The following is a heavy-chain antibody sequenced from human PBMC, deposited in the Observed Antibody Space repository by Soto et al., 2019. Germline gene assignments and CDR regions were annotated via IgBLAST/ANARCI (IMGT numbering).Heavy chain of an antibody. D-gene: IGHD2-15*01. CDR3: ARDKGRSPLDY. CDR2: ISSSSRTI. CDR1: GFTFSSYS. Sequence: EVQLVKSGGGLVQPGGSLRLSCAASGFTFSSYSMNWARQAPGKGLEWISYISSSSRTIYYPDSVKGRFTISRDNAKNSLYLQMNSLRAEDTAVYYCARDKGRSPLDYWGQGTLVTVSS. V-gene: IGHV3-48*01. J-gene: IGHJ4*02.